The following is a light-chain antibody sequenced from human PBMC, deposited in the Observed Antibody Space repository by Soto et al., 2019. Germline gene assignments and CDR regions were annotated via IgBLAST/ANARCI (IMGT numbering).Light chain of an antibody. J-gene: IGLJ1*01. CDR1: SSNIGADYG. CDR3: QSYDSSLGGFYV. Sequence: QSVLTQPPSVSGAPGQTVTISCTGSSSNIGADYGVRWYQHPPGTAPKLLVYGVNSRPSGVPDRFSGSTSGTSASLAIAGLQAEDEADYYCQSYDSSLGGFYVFGTGTKVTVL. V-gene: IGLV1-40*01. CDR2: GVN.